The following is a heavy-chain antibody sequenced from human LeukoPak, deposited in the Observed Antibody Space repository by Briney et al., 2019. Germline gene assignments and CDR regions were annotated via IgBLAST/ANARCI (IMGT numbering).Heavy chain of an antibody. D-gene: IGHD6-6*01. J-gene: IGHJ4*02. CDR2: IYYSGST. CDR1: GYSISSGNY. CDR3: ASPSLVDY. V-gene: IGHV4-38-2*01. Sequence: PSETLSLTCSVSGYSISSGNYWGWIRQPPGKGLEWIGSIYYSGSTYYNPSLKSRVTISVDTSKNQFSLKLSSVTAADTAVYYCASPSLVDYWGQGTLVTVSS.